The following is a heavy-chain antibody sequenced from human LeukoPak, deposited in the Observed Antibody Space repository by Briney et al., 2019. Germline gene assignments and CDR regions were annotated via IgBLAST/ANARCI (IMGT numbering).Heavy chain of an antibody. Sequence: ASAKVSCKASGYTFTSYYMHWVRQAPGQGLEWRGIINPSGGSTSYAQKFQGRVTMTRDTSTSTIYMELSSLRSEDTAVYYCARDGYGDYRIPLDYWGQGTLVTVSS. CDR1: GYTFTSYY. J-gene: IGHJ4*02. V-gene: IGHV1-46*01. CDR2: INPSGGST. CDR3: ARDGYGDYRIPLDY. D-gene: IGHD4-17*01.